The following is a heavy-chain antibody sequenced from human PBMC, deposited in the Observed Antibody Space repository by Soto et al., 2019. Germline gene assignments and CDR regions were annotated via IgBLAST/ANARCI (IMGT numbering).Heavy chain of an antibody. CDR3: ARGNRDTAMVGISPPDY. J-gene: IGHJ4*02. V-gene: IGHV1-69*01. CDR2: ITPIFGTA. CDR1: GGTFSSYA. Sequence: QVQLVQSGAEVKKPGSSVKVSCKASGGTFSSYAISWVRQAPGQGLEWMGGITPIFGTANYAQKFQGRVTITADESTSTAYMELSSLRSEDTAVYYCARGNRDTAMVGISPPDYWGQGTLVTVSS. D-gene: IGHD5-18*01.